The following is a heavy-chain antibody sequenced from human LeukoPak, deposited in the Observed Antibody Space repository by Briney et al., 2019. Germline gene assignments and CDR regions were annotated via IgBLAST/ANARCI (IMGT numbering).Heavy chain of an antibody. J-gene: IGHJ4*02. CDR3: ARAGYSYGTGYYFDY. V-gene: IGHV4-31*03. CDR2: IYYSGST. CDR1: GGSIGSDGYY. Sequence: PSQTLSLTCSVSGGSIGSDGYYWNWIRQHPGKGLEWIGYIYYSGSTTYSPSLKSRVTISVDTSKNQFSLSLSSVTAADAAVYYCARAGYSYGTGYYFDYWGQGALVTVSS. D-gene: IGHD5-18*01.